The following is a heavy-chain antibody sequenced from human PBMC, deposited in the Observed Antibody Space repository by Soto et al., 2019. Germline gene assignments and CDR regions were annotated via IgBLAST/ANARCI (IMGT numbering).Heavy chain of an antibody. D-gene: IGHD3-16*01. V-gene: IGHV3-74*01. CDR1: GFTFSTYW. CDR3: ARGGLGAYWFDP. J-gene: IGHJ5*02. CDR2: IKGDESAT. Sequence: EVQLVDSGGGLVQAGASLRLSCAASGFTFSTYWMHWVRQSPGKGLMWLSRIKGDESATNYADSVEGRFTISRDNAKNTVYLEVNSLRVEDTAVYYCARGGLGAYWFDPWGKGTLVTVSS.